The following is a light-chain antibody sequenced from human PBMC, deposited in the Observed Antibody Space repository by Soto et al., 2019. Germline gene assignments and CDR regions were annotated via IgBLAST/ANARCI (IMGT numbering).Light chain of an antibody. J-gene: IGKJ4*01. CDR1: LSVSSTY. Sequence: EIVLTQSPGTLSLSPGERATLSCRASLSVSSTYLAWYQQKPGQAPRLLIYGASSRATGIPDRFSGSGSGTDFTLTISRLEPEDFAVYYCQQYESSTTTFGGGTKVEIK. CDR2: GAS. CDR3: QQYESSTTT. V-gene: IGKV3-20*01.